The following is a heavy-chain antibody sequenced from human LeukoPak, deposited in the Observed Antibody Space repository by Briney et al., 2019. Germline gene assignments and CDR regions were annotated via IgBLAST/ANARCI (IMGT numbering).Heavy chain of an antibody. CDR1: GGSISSYY. D-gene: IGHD2-2*01. Sequence: SETLSLTCTVSGGSISSYYWSWIRQPPGKGLEWIGYIYYSGSTNYNPSLKSRVTISVDTSKNQFSLKLSPVTAADTAVYYCARDPGTSWYAFDIWGQGTMVTVSS. CDR3: ARDPGTSWYAFDI. CDR2: IYYSGST. V-gene: IGHV4-59*01. J-gene: IGHJ3*02.